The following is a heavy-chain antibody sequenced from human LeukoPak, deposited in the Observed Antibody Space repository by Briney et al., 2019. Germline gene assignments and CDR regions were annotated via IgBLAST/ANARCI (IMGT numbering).Heavy chain of an antibody. CDR2: INHRGST. D-gene: IGHD3/OR15-3a*01. V-gene: IGHV4-34*01. CDR1: GGSFSPYY. Sequence: SETLSLTCTVYGGSFSPYYWNWIRQPPGKGLEWIGEINHRGSTTYNPSLESRVTISLDTSKNQFSLKLSSVTAADTAVYYCARVGLDWGSIDYWGQGTLVTVSS. J-gene: IGHJ4*02. CDR3: ARVGLDWGSIDY.